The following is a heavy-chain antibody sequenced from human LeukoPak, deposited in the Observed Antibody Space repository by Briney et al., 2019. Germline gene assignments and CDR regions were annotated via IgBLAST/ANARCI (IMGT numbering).Heavy chain of an antibody. CDR2: IYTSGST. V-gene: IGHV4-4*07. D-gene: IGHD2-2*01. J-gene: IGHJ6*03. CDR1: GGSISSYY. Sequence: PSETLSLTCTVSGGSISSYYWSWIRQPAGKGLEWIGRIYTSGSTNYNPSLKSRVTMSVDTSKNQFSLKLSSVTAADTAVYYCARAGGYCSSTSCTQADYYYYYMDVWGKGTTVTVSS. CDR3: ARAGGYCSSTSCTQADYYYYYMDV.